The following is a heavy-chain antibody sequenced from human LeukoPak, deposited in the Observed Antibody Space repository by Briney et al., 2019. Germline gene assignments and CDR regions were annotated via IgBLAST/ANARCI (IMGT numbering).Heavy chain of an antibody. CDR1: GGTFSIYA. Sequence: ASVKVSCKASGGTFSIYAISWVRQAPGQGLEWMGGIIPIFGTANYAQKFQGRVTITADESTSTAYMELSSLRSEDTAVYYCARGGEYSSGWYSRLPYYFDYWGQGTLVTVSS. CDR3: ARGGEYSSGWYSRLPYYFDY. CDR2: IIPIFGTA. J-gene: IGHJ4*02. V-gene: IGHV1-69*13. D-gene: IGHD6-19*01.